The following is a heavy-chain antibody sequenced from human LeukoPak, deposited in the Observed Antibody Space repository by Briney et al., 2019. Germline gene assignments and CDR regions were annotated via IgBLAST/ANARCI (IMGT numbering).Heavy chain of an antibody. V-gene: IGHV3-30*02. CDR3: AKDPREYGAGFAFDY. D-gene: IGHD3-9*01. J-gene: IGHJ4*02. CDR1: GFTFSSYG. Sequence: GGSLRLSCAASGFTFSSYGMHWVRQAPGKGLEWVAFIRYDGSNKYYADSVKGRFTISRDNSKNTLYLQMNSLRAEDTAVYYCAKDPREYGAGFAFDYWGQGTLVTVSS. CDR2: IRYDGSNK.